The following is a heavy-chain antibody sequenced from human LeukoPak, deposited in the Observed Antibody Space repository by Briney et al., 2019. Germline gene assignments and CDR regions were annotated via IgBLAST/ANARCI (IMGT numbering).Heavy chain of an antibody. Sequence: GSLKPSFATPGFTFSRSAMGWVRPAPGEGLGWVSAISNNGGYTYYADSVQGRFTISRDNSKSTLCLQMNSLRAEDTAVYYCAKQLGYCSDGSCYFPYWGQGTLVTVSS. CDR1: GFTFSRSA. CDR3: AKQLGYCSDGSCYFPY. D-gene: IGHD2-15*01. CDR2: ISNNGGYT. J-gene: IGHJ4*02. V-gene: IGHV3-23*01.